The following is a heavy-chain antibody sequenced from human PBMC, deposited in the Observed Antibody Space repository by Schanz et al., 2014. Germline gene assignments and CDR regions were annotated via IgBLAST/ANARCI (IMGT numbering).Heavy chain of an antibody. D-gene: IGHD3-3*02. CDR3: ARENKDYDSILNKFFHYGLDL. V-gene: IGHV1-2*06. CDR1: RYPFTAYY. Sequence: QVLLVQSGAEVKKPGASVKVSCKASRYPFTAYYMHWVRQAPGQGLEWMGRISPNSGDTHSAQKFQGRVTMTWDRSISTANMELSRLRSDDTAVYYCARENKDYDSILNKFFHYGLDLWGQGTTVTVSS. CDR2: ISPNSGDT. J-gene: IGHJ6*02.